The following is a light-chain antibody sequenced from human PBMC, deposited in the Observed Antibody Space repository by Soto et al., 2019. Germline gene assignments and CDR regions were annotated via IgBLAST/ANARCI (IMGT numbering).Light chain of an antibody. V-gene: IGKV1-39*01. CDR2: DAS. J-gene: IGKJ1*01. CDR1: QTISTY. Sequence: IEVTQSPSSLAASVGDRVTITCRARQTISTYVNWYRQKSGAAPELLIYDASTLQSGVPSRFRGGGSGTDFTLTISSLQLDDFATYYCQQSYNTPLTFGQGTKVEIK. CDR3: QQSYNTPLT.